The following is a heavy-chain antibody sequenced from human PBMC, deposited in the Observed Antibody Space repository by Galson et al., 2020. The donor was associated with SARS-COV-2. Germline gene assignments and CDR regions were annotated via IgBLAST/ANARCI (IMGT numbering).Heavy chain of an antibody. CDR3: ASWDFFGSNDYYYMDV. Sequence: GGYLRLSCAASGLTFDDYGMSWVRQSPGKGLAWVSGYTWDGGRSGYADSVKGRFNISRDNAKNSLYLQMNSLRAEDTALYHCASWDFFGSNDYYYMDVWGKGTTVTVSS. CDR2: YTWDGGRS. V-gene: IGHV3-20*01. J-gene: IGHJ6*03. D-gene: IGHD3-3*01. CDR1: GLTFDDYG.